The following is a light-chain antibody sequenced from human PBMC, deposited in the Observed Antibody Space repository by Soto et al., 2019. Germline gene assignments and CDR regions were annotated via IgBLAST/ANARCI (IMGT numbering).Light chain of an antibody. V-gene: IGLV1-44*01. J-gene: IGLJ3*02. CDR1: TSNIGSNT. Sequence: QSVLTQPPSASGTPGQRVIISCSGSTSNIGSNTVNWYQQLPGTAPKLLIYSDNQRPSGVPDRFSGSKSGTSASLAISGLQSADEADYHCSTWDDSLRGEVVFGGGTKLTVL. CDR2: SDN. CDR3: STWDDSLRGEVV.